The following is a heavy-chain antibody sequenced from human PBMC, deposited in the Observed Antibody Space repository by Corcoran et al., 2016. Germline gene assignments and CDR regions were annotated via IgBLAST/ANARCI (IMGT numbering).Heavy chain of an antibody. CDR1: GGTFSSYA. CDR3: ASNIVVVTAHYYYYGMDV. J-gene: IGHJ6*02. V-gene: IGHV1-69*06. Sequence: QVQLVQSGAEVKKHGSSVKVSCKASGGTFSSYAINWVRQAPGQGLEWMGGIIPIFGTANYAQKFQGRVTITADKSTSTAYMELSSLGSEDTAVYYCASNIVVVTAHYYYYGMDVWGQGTTVTVSS. D-gene: IGHD2-21*02. CDR2: IIPIFGTA.